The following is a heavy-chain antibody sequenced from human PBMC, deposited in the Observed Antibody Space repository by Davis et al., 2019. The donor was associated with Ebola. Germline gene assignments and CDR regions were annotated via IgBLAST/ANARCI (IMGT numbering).Heavy chain of an antibody. J-gene: IGHJ6*03. CDR2: INPNNGAT. CDR3: ARGRDNWNYADMDV. CDR1: GYIFTGYY. Sequence: ASVKVSCKASGYIFTGYYMHWVRQAPGQGLEWMGWINPNNGATNYAQKFQGRVTMTRDTSISTASMELNSLRSDDTAVYYCARGRDNWNYADMDVWGKGTTVTVSS. D-gene: IGHD1-7*01. V-gene: IGHV1-2*02.